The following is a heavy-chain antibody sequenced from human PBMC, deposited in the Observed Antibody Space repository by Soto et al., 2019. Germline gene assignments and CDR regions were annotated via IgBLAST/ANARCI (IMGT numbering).Heavy chain of an antibody. D-gene: IGHD3-22*01. J-gene: IGHJ4*02. CDR3: ARELDNYDSSGYYFDY. CDR2: IYYSGST. V-gene: IGHV4-59*01. CDR1: GGSISSYY. Sequence: PSETLSLTCTVSGGSISSYYWSWIRQPPGKGLEWIGYIYYSGSTNYNPSLKSRVTISVDTSKNQFSLKLSSVTAADTAVYYCARELDNYDSSGYYFDYWGQGTLVTVSS.